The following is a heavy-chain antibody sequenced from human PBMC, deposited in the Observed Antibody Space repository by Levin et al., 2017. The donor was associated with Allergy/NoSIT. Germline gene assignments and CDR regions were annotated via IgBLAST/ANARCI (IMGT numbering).Heavy chain of an antibody. D-gene: IGHD3-16*01. Sequence: SGESLKISCAASGITFSSYWMNWVRQAPGKGLEWVANIKQEGSEKYYVDSVKGRFTISRDNAKNSLYLQMNSLRVEDTAIYYCARGLSSSNMITSTCSFDMWGQGTMVTVSS. V-gene: IGHV3-7*01. CDR2: IKQEGSEK. CDR3: ARGLSSSNMITSTCSFDM. CDR1: GITFSSYW. J-gene: IGHJ3*02.